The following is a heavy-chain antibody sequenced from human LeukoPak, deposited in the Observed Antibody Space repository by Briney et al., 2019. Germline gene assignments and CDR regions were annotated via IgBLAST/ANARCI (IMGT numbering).Heavy chain of an antibody. Sequence: SVKVSCKASGGTFSSYAISWVRQAPGQGLEWMGGIIPIFGTANYAQKFQGRVTITADESTSTAYTELSSLRSEDTAVYYCARVGVAPYYYYYGMDVWGQGTTVTVSS. CDR2: IIPIFGTA. V-gene: IGHV1-69*13. CDR3: ARVGVAPYYYYYGMDV. D-gene: IGHD3-3*01. J-gene: IGHJ6*02. CDR1: GGTFSSYA.